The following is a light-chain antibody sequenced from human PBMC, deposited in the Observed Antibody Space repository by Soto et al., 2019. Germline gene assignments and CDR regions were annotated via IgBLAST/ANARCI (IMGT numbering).Light chain of an antibody. V-gene: IGKV3-15*01. CDR1: QSVGTN. J-gene: IGKJ4*01. Sequence: EGVMTQAPATVSVSPGEKTSISCRASQSVGTNLGWYQQKPGQAPRLLISKTSTRATGVPARFSGSGSGTEFTLTISSLRSEDIAVYYCQQYANWPLTFGGGTKVDIK. CDR2: KTS. CDR3: QQYANWPLT.